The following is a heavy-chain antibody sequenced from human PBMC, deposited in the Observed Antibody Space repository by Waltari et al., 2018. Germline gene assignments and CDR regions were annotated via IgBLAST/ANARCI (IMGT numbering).Heavy chain of an antibody. D-gene: IGHD4-4*01. CDR3: ARRGQTTVSYYFDY. V-gene: IGHV4-30-4*08. J-gene: IGHJ4*02. CDR2: IYHSGST. Sequence: QVQLQESGPGLMKPSQTLSLICTVSGGSIISGDYYWSWIRQPPGKGLEWIGYIYHSGSTHYNPSLKSRVTISVDTSKNQFSLRLTSVTAADTAVYYCARRGQTTVSYYFDYWGQGTLVTVSS. CDR1: GGSIISGDYY.